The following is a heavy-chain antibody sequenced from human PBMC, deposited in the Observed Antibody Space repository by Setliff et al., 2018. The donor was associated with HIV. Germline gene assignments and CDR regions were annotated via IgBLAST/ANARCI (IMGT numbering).Heavy chain of an antibody. CDR3: AKDQYSYGFNWFDP. V-gene: IGHV3-23*01. CDR1: GFTFGDYA. Sequence: GSLRLSCTASGFTFGDYAMSWVRQAPGKGLEWVSAISGSGGSTYYADSVKGRFTISRDNSKNTLYLQMNSLRAEDTAVYYCAKDQYSYGFNWFDPWGQGTLVTVSS. CDR2: ISGSGGST. J-gene: IGHJ5*02. D-gene: IGHD5-18*01.